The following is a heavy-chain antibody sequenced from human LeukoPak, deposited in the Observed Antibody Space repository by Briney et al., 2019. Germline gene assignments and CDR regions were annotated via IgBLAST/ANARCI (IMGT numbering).Heavy chain of an antibody. CDR1: GGSISSYY. CDR3: ASTTLGYCSGGSCSEHDAFDI. D-gene: IGHD2-15*01. J-gene: IGHJ3*02. Sequence: PSETLSLTCTVSGGSISSYYWSWIRQPPGKGLEWIGYIYYSGSTNYNPSLKSRVTISVDTSKNQFSLKLSSVTAADTAVYYCASTTLGYCSGGSCSEHDAFDIWGQGTMVTVSS. CDR2: IYYSGST. V-gene: IGHV4-59*01.